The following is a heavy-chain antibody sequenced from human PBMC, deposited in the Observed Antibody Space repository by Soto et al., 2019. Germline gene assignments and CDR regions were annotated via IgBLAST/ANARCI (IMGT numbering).Heavy chain of an antibody. Sequence: GGSLRLSCAASGFTFSSYGMHWVRQAPGKGLEWVAVIWYGGSNKYYADSVKGRFTISRDNSKNTLYLQMNSLRAEDTAVYYCATEYYYDSSGYHFDYWGQGTLVTVSS. V-gene: IGHV3-33*01. CDR1: GFTFSSYG. CDR3: ATEYYYDSSGYHFDY. CDR2: IWYGGSNK. J-gene: IGHJ4*02. D-gene: IGHD3-22*01.